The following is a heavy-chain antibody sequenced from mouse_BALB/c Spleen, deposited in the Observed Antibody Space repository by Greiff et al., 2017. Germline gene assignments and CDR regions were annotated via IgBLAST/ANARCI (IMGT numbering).Heavy chain of an antibody. CDR2: IYPGGGYT. CDR3: ARFYYDYDRDNYGMDY. CDR1: GYTFTNYW. D-gene: IGHD2-4*01. V-gene: IGHV1-63*02. Sequence: QVQLQQPGAELVKPGASVKISCKASGYTFTNYWLGWVKQRPGHGLEWIGDIYPGGGYTNYNEKFKGKATLTADTSSSTAYMQLSRLTSEDSAVYFCARFYYDYDRDNYGMDYWGQGTSVTVSS. J-gene: IGHJ4*01.